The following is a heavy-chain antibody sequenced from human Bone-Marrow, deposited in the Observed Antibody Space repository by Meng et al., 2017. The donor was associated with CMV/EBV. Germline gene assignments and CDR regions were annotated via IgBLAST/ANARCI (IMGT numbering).Heavy chain of an antibody. V-gene: IGHV1-18*01. CDR1: GYSFTTYG. J-gene: IGHJ5*01. Sequence: ASVKVSCKASGYSFTTYGVTWVRQAPGQWLEWMGWISVSTGDTNYAQNLQGRLILTTDTSTNTAYMELRSLKSDDTAVYYCAKLGRVGSSPQYNWFDSWGQGTLVTVSS. D-gene: IGHD3-16*01. CDR2: ISVSTGDT. CDR3: AKLGRVGSSPQYNWFDS.